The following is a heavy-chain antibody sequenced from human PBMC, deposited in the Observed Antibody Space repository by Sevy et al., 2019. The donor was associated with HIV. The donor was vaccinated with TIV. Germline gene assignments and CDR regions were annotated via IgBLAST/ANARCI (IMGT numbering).Heavy chain of an antibody. Sequence: GGSLRLSCAASGFSYSSYGMHWVRQAPGKGLEWVAYIQYDGSNKDYADSVKGRFTISRDNSKNTLDLQMNSLRVEDTDGYYCVKEGGGEGGDHWGQGTLVTVSS. D-gene: IGHD2-21*01. CDR1: GFSYSSYG. CDR3: VKEGGGEGGDH. V-gene: IGHV3-30*02. J-gene: IGHJ4*02. CDR2: IQYDGSNK.